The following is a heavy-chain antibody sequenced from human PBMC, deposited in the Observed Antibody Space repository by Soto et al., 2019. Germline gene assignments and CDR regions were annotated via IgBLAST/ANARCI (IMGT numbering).Heavy chain of an antibody. CDR2: ISGRGDST. CDR3: ARRSSGWYFDY. Sequence: EVQLLESGGGLVQPGGSLGPPVAAPGFTFGSYAMGWFRQAPGRGLEWVSVISGRGDSTYYADSVKGRFTISRDNSKNTLYLQMNSLRAEDTAVYYCARRSSGWYFDYWGQGTLVTVSS. D-gene: IGHD6-19*01. J-gene: IGHJ4*02. V-gene: IGHV3-23*01. CDR1: GFTFGSYA.